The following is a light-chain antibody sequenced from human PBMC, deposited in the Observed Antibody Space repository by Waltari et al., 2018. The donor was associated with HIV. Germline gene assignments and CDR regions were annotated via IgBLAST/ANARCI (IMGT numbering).Light chain of an antibody. CDR2: EVT. J-gene: IGLJ2*01. CDR3: SSFAPTNKFYVL. V-gene: IGLV2-8*01. CDR1: SSDIGGYNH. Sequence: QSTLTQPPSASGSPGQSVTISSPGTSSDIGGYNHVSWYQQHPGKAPKLIMTEVTKRPSGVPDRFSGSKSGNTASLTVSGLQADDEALYYCSSFAPTNKFYVLFGGGTTLTVL.